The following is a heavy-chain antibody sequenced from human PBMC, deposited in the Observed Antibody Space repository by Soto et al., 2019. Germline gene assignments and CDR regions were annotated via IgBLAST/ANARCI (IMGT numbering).Heavy chain of an antibody. CDR3: ARDLKYQLLTFDY. CDR2: MNAYNGNT. J-gene: IGHJ4*02. CDR1: GYTFTNYG. Sequence: ASVKVSCKASGYTFTNYGISWVRQAPGQGLEWMGWMNAYNGNTIFAQKLQARVSMTTDTSTSTAYMELRSLRSDDTAVYYCARDLKYQLLTFDYWGQGTLVTVSS. D-gene: IGHD2-2*01. V-gene: IGHV1-18*04.